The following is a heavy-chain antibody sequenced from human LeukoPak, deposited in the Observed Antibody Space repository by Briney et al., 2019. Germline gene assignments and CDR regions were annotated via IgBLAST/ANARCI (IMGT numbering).Heavy chain of an antibody. J-gene: IGHJ3*02. Sequence: SETLSLTCTVSGGSISNYYWTWIRQPPGKELEWIGFIYYSGSTNYSPSLKSRVTISVDTSKNQFSLKLSSVTAADTAVYYCARGESGNHAGFFDIWGQGTMVTVSS. V-gene: IGHV4-59*01. CDR3: ARGESGNHAGFFDI. CDR2: IYYSGST. D-gene: IGHD1-14*01. CDR1: GGSISNYY.